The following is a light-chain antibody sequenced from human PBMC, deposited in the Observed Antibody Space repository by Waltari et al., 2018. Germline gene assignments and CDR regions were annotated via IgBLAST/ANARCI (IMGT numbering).Light chain of an antibody. CDR2: GAS. Sequence: EIVLTQSPGTLSLSPGERATLSCRASQTVRTTYLAWYQQKPGQAPTLLMYGASSRAPGIPDRFSGSGSGTDFSLTISSLEPEDFAVYYCQQYDISPLTFGGGTKVEIK. J-gene: IGKJ4*01. V-gene: IGKV3-20*01. CDR3: QQYDISPLT. CDR1: QTVRTTY.